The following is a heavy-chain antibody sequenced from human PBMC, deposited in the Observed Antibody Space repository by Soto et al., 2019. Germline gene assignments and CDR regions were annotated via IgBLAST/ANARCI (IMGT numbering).Heavy chain of an antibody. Sequence: LRLSCAASGFTFSSYGMHWVRQAPGKGLEWVAVISYDGSNKYYADSVKGRFTISRDNSKNTLYLQMNSLRAEDTAVYYCAKDVVDDSSGYLDYWGQGTLVTVSS. CDR3: AKDVVDDSSGYLDY. D-gene: IGHD3-22*01. V-gene: IGHV3-30*18. J-gene: IGHJ4*02. CDR1: GFTFSSYG. CDR2: ISYDGSNK.